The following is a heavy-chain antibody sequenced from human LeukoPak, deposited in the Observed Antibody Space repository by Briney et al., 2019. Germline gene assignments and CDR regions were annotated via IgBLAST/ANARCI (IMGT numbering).Heavy chain of an antibody. J-gene: IGHJ4*02. V-gene: IGHV3-23*01. CDR1: GVSFSSYA. D-gene: IGHD6-19*01. CDR2: ITGSGDST. CDR3: AFGPHQQWLLADY. Sequence: PGGSLGLSCAVSGVSFSSYAVGWVRQTPGKGLKLVSTITGSGDSTFYADSVNGRFTVSRDNSKNTLYLQMSSLRADDTALYYCAFGPHQQWLLADYWGQGTLVTVSS.